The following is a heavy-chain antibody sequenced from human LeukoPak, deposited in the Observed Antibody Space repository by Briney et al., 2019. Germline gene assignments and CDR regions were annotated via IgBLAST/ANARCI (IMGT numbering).Heavy chain of an antibody. V-gene: IGHV1-69*05. CDR3: ARVHGDYAFYYYYMDV. J-gene: IGHJ6*03. D-gene: IGHD4-17*01. CDR1: GGTFSSYA. Sequence: SVKVSCKASGGTFSSYASSWVRQAPGQGLEWMGGIIPIFGTANYAQKFQGRVTITTDESTSTAYMELSSLRSEDTAVYYCARVHGDYAFYYYYMDVWGKGTTVTVSS. CDR2: IIPIFGTA.